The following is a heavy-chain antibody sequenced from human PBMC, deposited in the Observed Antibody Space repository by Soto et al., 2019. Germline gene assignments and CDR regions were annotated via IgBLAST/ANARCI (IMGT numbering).Heavy chain of an antibody. V-gene: IGHV3-23*01. CDR2: ISGNGANT. CDR3: AKDYGSSRYFFDY. D-gene: IGHD6-19*01. CDR1: GFTFINYA. J-gene: IGHJ4*02. Sequence: GGSLRLSCAASGFTFINYAMSWVHQAPGEGLEWVSTISGNGANTHYADSMKGRFSISRDNSKNTLYIQKNSLRAEDTAVDHCAKDYGSSRYFFDYWGLGALVNV.